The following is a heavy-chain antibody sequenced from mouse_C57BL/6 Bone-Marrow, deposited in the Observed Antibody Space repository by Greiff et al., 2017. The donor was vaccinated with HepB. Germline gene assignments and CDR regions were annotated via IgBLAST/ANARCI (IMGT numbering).Heavy chain of an antibody. CDR1: GFSFNTYA. CDR3: VRHEGYGTGFDY. D-gene: IGHD1-1*01. Sequence: EVQLQESGGGLVQPKGSLKLSCAASGFSFNTYAMNWVRQAPGTGLEWVARIRSKSNNYATYYADSVKDRFTISRDDSESMLYLQMNNLKTEDTAMYYCVRHEGYGTGFDYWGQGTTLTVSS. CDR2: IRSKSNNYAT. J-gene: IGHJ2*01. V-gene: IGHV10-1*01.